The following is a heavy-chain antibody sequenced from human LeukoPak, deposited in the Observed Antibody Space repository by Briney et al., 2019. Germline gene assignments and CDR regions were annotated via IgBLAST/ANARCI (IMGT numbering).Heavy chain of an antibody. CDR1: GGSFSGYY. CDR2: INHSGST. J-gene: IGHJ4*02. Sequence: PSETLSLTCAVYGGSFSGYYWSWIRQPPGKGLEWIGEINHSGSTNYNPSLKSRVTVSVDTSKNQFSLKLSSVTAADTAVYYCAAFYDILTGFSFWGQGNLVIVSS. V-gene: IGHV4-34*01. D-gene: IGHD3-9*01. CDR3: AAFYDILTGFSF.